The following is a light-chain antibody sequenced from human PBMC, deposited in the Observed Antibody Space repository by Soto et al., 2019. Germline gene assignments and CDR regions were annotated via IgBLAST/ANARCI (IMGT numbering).Light chain of an antibody. J-gene: IGKJ1*01. Sequence: ETGMAQCPGTLSVSLGERATLSCRASQSVSIHLAWYQQKPGQAPRLLIYGASTRATGIPARFSGSGSGTDFTLTISILEPEDFAVYCCQQYGSSPTTFGQGTKVDIK. V-gene: IGKV3-20*01. CDR3: QQYGSSPTT. CDR2: GAS. CDR1: QSVSIH.